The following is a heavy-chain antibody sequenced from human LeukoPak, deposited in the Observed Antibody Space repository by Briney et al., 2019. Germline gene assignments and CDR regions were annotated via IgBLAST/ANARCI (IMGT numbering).Heavy chain of an antibody. CDR2: ISSGGGLT. CDR1: GFTLSSYG. V-gene: IGHV3-48*03. CDR3: ARDISSSTRAFDI. Sequence: PRGSLTLSCAASGFTLSSYGMTWVRQPPGTGLEWVSYISSGGGLTFYADSVKGRFTISRDTAKSSLYLQMNNLRGEDTALYYCARDISSSTRAFDIWGQGTMVTVSS. J-gene: IGHJ3*02. D-gene: IGHD2-15*01.